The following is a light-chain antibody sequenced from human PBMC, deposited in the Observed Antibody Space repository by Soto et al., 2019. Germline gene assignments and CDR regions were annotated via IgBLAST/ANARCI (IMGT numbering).Light chain of an antibody. V-gene: IGLV4-69*01. Sequence: QLVLTQSPSASASLGASVKLTCTLSSGHSSYAIAWHQQQPEKGPRYLMKLNSDGSHSKGDGIPDRFSGSSSGAERYLTISSLQSEDEADYYCQTWVSGIRAVFGGGTKLTVL. CDR3: QTWVSGIRAV. CDR2: LNSDGSH. CDR1: SGHSSYA. J-gene: IGLJ2*01.